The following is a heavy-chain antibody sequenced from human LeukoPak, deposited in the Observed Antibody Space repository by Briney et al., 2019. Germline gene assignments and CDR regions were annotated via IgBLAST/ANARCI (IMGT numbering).Heavy chain of an antibody. Sequence: SETLSLTCTVSGYSISSGYYWGWLRQPPGKGLEWIGSIYHSGSTYYHPSLKSRVTISVDTSKNQFSLKLSSVTAADTAVYYCARRIAVTGSFDYWGQGTLVTVSS. D-gene: IGHD6-19*01. V-gene: IGHV4-38-2*02. CDR3: ARRIAVTGSFDY. CDR2: IYHSGST. CDR1: GYSISSGYY. J-gene: IGHJ4*02.